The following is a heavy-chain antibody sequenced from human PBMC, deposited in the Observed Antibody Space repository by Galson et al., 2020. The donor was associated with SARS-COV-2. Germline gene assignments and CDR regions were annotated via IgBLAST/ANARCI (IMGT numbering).Heavy chain of an antibody. V-gene: IGHV3-15*07. J-gene: IGHJ6*02. CDR2: IKSKTDGGTT. D-gene: IGHD6-25*01. Sequence: ESLKISCAASGFTFSNAWMNWVRQAPGKGLEWVGRIKSKTDGGTTDYAAPVEGRFTIPRDDSKNTLYLQMNSLKTEDTAVYYCTRANDHSSANYYYYYGMDVWGQGTTVTVSS. CDR1: GFTFSNAW. CDR3: TRANDHSSANYYYYYGMDV.